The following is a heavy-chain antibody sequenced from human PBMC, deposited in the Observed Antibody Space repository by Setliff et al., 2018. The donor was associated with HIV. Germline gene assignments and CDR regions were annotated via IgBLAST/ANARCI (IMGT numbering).Heavy chain of an antibody. J-gene: IGHJ4*02. CDR1: GGSFSGHY. Sequence: SETLSLTCAVYGGSFSGHYWSWIRQPPGEGLEWIGDIDHSGSTNYNPSLKSRLSMSVDTSKKQFTLKVKSVTAADTAVYFCARAPVGPSFDYWGQGTLVTVSS. CDR3: ARAPVGPSFDY. V-gene: IGHV4-34*01. D-gene: IGHD3-10*01. CDR2: IDHSGST.